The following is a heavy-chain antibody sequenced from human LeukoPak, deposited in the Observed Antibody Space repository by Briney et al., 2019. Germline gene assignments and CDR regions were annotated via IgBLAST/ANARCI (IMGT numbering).Heavy chain of an antibody. D-gene: IGHD2-15*01. CDR2: IKQDGSEI. J-gene: IGHJ4*02. V-gene: IGHV3-7*01. CDR1: GFTFSNYW. CDR3: ARDGVALY. Sequence: PGRSLRLSCAGAGFTFSNYWMDWVRQAPGKGLEWVANIKQDGSEIHYVDSVKGRFTIYRDNVKNSLFLQMNSLRVEDTAVYFCARDGVALYWGQGTLVTVSS.